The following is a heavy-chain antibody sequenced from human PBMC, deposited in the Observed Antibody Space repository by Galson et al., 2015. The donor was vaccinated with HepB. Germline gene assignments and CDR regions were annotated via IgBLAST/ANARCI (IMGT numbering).Heavy chain of an antibody. D-gene: IGHD3-3*01. V-gene: IGHV3-30*04. CDR3: AREGGELLGDFWSGYSLNAFDI. CDR1: GFTFSSYA. J-gene: IGHJ3*02. CDR2: ISYDGSNK. Sequence: SLGLPCAASGFTFSSYAMHWVRQAPGKGLEWVAVISYDGSNKYYADSVKGRFTISRDNSKNTLYLQMNSLRAEGTAVYYCAREGGELLGDFWSGYSLNAFDIWGQGTMVTVSS.